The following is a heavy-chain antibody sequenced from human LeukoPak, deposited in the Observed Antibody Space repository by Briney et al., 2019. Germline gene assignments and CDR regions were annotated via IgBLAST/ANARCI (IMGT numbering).Heavy chain of an antibody. CDR3: ARSEVWYYYMDV. CDR1: GGSFSGYY. D-gene: IGHD2-21*01. Sequence: SETLSLTCAVYGGSFSGYYWSWIRQPPEKGREWIGEINHSGSTNYNPSLKSRVTISVDTSKNQFSLKLSSVTAADTAVYYCARSEVWYYYMDVWGKGTTVTVSS. CDR2: INHSGST. V-gene: IGHV4-34*01. J-gene: IGHJ6*03.